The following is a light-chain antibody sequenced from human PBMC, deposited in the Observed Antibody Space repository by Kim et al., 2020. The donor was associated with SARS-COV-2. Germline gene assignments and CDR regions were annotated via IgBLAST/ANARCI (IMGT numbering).Light chain of an antibody. V-gene: IGKV1-39*01. Sequence: ASVGDRVTITCRASQSVSNYLNWYQQKPGKAPSVLIYAASTLQSGVPSRFSGSGSGTDFTLTISSLQPEDFATYYCQQSYSSPRTFGLGTKVDIK. CDR1: QSVSNY. J-gene: IGKJ1*01. CDR3: QQSYSSPRT. CDR2: AAS.